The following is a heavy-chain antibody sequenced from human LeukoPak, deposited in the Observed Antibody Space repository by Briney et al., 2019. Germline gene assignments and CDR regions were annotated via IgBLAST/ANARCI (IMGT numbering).Heavy chain of an antibody. CDR1: GGSFSGYY. CDR2: INHSGST. D-gene: IGHD3-10*01. CDR3: ARAPGGYGSGSYYKGGRFGLDY. Sequence: SETLSLTCAVYGGSFSGYYWSWIRQPPGKGLEWIGEINHSGSTNYNPSLKSRVTISVDTSKNQFSLKLISVTAADTAVYYCARAPGGYGSGSYYKGGRFGLDYWGQGTLVTVSS. V-gene: IGHV4-34*01. J-gene: IGHJ4*02.